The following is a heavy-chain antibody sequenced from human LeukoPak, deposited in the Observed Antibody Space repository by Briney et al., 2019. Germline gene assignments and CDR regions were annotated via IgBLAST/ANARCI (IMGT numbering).Heavy chain of an antibody. V-gene: IGHV4-38-2*02. D-gene: IGHD5-12*01. CDR3: AREGGSWYFDL. CDR1: GYSISSGYY. CDR2: IYHSGST. J-gene: IGHJ2*01. Sequence: SETLSLTCTVSGYSISSGYYWGWIRQPPGKGLEWIGSIYHSGSTYYNPSLKSRVTISVDTSKNQFSLKLSSVTAADTAVYHCAREGGSWYFDLWGRGTLVTVSS.